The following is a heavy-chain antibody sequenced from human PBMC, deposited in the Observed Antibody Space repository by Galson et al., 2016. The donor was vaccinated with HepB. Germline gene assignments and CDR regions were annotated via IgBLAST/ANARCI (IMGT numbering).Heavy chain of an antibody. CDR2: IRTKANSYAT. J-gene: IGHJ4*02. CDR3: TRQGPHEYDDFDS. V-gene: IGHV3-73*01. CDR1: GFTFSGSN. Sequence: SLRLSCAASGFTFSGSNMHWVRQASGKGLEWVGRIRTKANSYATAYGAAVTGRFTISRDDSKNTAYLQMNSLKTEDTAMYYCTRQGPHEYDDFDSWGQGTLVTVSS. D-gene: IGHD3-22*01.